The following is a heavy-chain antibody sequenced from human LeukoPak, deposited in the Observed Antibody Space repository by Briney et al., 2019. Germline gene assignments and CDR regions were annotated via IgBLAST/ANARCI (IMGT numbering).Heavy chain of an antibody. J-gene: IGHJ4*02. V-gene: IGHV1-24*01. CDR1: GYTLTELS. D-gene: IGHD3-10*01. Sequence: ASVKVSCKGSGYTLTELSMHWVRQAPGKGLEWMGGFDPEDGETIYAQKFQGRVTMTEDTSTDTAYMELSSLRSEDTAVYYCATDLWFERYIPDYWGQGTLVTVSS. CDR2: FDPEDGET. CDR3: ATDLWFERYIPDY.